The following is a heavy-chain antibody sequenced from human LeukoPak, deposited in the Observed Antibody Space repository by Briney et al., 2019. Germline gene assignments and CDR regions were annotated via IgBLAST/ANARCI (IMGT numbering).Heavy chain of an antibody. J-gene: IGHJ4*02. CDR3: AKDKGYDYVWGSYPIDY. CDR2: ISGSGGST. D-gene: IGHD3-16*02. CDR1: GFTFSSYW. Sequence: GGSLRLSCAASGFTFSSYWMSWVRQAPGKGLEWVSAISGSGGSTYYADSVKGRFTISRDNSKNTLYLQMNSLRAEDTAVYYCAKDKGYDYVWGSYPIDYWGQGTLVTVSS. V-gene: IGHV3-23*01.